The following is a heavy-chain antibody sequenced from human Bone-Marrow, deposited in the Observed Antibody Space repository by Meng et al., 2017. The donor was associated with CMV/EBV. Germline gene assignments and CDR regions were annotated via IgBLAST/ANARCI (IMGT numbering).Heavy chain of an antibody. V-gene: IGHV1-8*03. D-gene: IGHD3-3*01. CDR1: GYTFTSYD. J-gene: IGHJ6*02. CDR2: MNPNSGNT. Sequence: ASVKVSXXASGYTFTSYDINWVRQATGQGLEWMGWMNPNSGNTGYAQKFQGRVTITRNTSISTAYMELSSLRSEDTAVYYCARAGSHDFWSGYLSYYYYYGMDVWGQGTTVTVSS. CDR3: ARAGSHDFWSGYLSYYYYYGMDV.